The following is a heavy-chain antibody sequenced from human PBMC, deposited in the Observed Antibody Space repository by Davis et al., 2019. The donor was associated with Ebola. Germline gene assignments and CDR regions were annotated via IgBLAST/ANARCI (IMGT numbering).Heavy chain of an antibody. V-gene: IGHV3-23*01. CDR2: IGRSGHSA. J-gene: IGHJ4*02. D-gene: IGHD2-8*02. CDR3: ARVTLWWDDDAGGPTTYYFDS. CDR1: GFTFSSYV. Sequence: GESLKISCVASGFTFSSYVMGWVRQAPGKGLEWVSRIGRSGHSAEYGDAVRGRFTTSRDTSENTLYLQMISLRAEDTATYYCARVTLWWDDDAGGPTTYYFDSWGQGALVTVSS.